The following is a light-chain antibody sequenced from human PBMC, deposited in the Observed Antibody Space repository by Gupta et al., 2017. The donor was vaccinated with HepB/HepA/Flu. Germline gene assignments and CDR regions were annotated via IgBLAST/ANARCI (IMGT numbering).Light chain of an antibody. CDR1: SSNIGNDN. J-gene: IGLJ1*01. Sequence: QPLLTQPPSTSGTPGQRVTSSWSGSSSNIGNDNADWYQQVPGTAPKLLIYNDDQRPSGVPDRFSGSKSGTTASLAISGRRSEDEADYYCVGWDDSLSGYVFGAGTKVTVL. V-gene: IGLV1-47*02. CDR2: NDD. CDR3: VGWDDSLSGYV.